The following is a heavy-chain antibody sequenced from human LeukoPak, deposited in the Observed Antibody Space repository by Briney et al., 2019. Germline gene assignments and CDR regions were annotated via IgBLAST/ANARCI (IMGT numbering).Heavy chain of an antibody. CDR1: GYTLTELS. V-gene: IGHV1-24*01. Sequence: ASVKVSCKVSGYTLTELSMHWVRQAPGKGLEWMGGFDPEDGETIYAQKFQGRVTMTGDTSTDTAYMELSSLRSEDTAVYYCATTRAPIYYDSSGYYNYWGQGTLVTVSS. CDR2: FDPEDGET. D-gene: IGHD3-22*01. CDR3: ATTRAPIYYDSSGYYNY. J-gene: IGHJ4*02.